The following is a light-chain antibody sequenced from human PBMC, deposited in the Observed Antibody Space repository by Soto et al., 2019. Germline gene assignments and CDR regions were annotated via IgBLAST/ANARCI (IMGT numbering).Light chain of an antibody. CDR1: QRLSSN. Sequence: EIVLTQSPVTLSVSPGERVTLSCRASQRLSSNLAWYQQRPGQAPRLLIYGASIRATDIPARFIGSGSGTEFTLTISSLQPEDFATYYCQQLKNYPRTFGQGTKVDIK. J-gene: IGKJ1*01. CDR2: GAS. V-gene: IGKV3-15*01. CDR3: QQLKNYPRT.